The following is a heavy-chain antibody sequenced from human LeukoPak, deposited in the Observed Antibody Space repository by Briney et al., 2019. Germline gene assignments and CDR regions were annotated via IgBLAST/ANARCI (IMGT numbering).Heavy chain of an antibody. J-gene: IGHJ4*02. V-gene: IGHV3-30*04. Sequence: GGSLRLSCAASVFTFSSYAMHRVRQAPGKGLGWVAVISYDGSNKYYADSVKGRFTISRDDSKNTLYLQMNSLRAEDTAVYYCAREIDPFGSGWYGGGDYWGQGTLVTVSS. CDR1: VFTFSSYA. D-gene: IGHD6-19*01. CDR2: ISYDGSNK. CDR3: AREIDPFGSGWYGGGDY.